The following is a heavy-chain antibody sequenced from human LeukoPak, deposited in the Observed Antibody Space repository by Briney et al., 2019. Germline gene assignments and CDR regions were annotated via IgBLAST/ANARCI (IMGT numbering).Heavy chain of an antibody. V-gene: IGHV4-61*01. Sequence: SETLSLTCTVSGGSISSGSYYGSWIRQPPGKGLEWIGYIYYSGSTNYNPSLKSRDTISVDTAKNQFSLKLSSVTAAHTAVYYCARVNIAVAGNFDCXXXXTXXXXSS. CDR3: ARVNIAVAGNFDC. D-gene: IGHD6-19*01. CDR1: GGSISSGSYY. J-gene: IGHJ4*02. CDR2: IYYSGST.